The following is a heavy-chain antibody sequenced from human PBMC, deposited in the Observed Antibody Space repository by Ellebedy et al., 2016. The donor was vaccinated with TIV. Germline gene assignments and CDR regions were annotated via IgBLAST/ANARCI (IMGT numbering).Heavy chain of an antibody. J-gene: IGHJ6*02. CDR3: ARVGPYHMYGMDV. CDR1: GYTFSGYY. Sequence: AASVKVSCKASGYTFSGYYMHWVRQAPGQGLEWMGRINPNSGGTNYAQKFQGWVTMTRDTSISTAYLEVSRLRSDDTAVYYCARVGPYHMYGMDVWGQGTTVTVSS. V-gene: IGHV1-2*04. D-gene: IGHD1-26*01. CDR2: INPNSGGT.